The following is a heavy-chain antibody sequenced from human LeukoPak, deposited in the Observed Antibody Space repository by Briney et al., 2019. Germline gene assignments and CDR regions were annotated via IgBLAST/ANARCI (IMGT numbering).Heavy chain of an antibody. CDR3: ARGSWFDP. J-gene: IGHJ5*02. CDR1: GGSISSGGYS. Sequence: PSQTLSLTCAVSGGSISSGGYSWSWIRQPPGKGLEWIGYIYHSGSTYYNPSLKSRVTISVDRSKNQFPLKLSSVTAADTAVYYCARGSWFDPWGQGTLVTVSS. CDR2: IYHSGST. V-gene: IGHV4-30-2*01.